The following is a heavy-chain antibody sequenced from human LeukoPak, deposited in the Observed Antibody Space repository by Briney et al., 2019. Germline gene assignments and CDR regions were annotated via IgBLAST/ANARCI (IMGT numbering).Heavy chain of an antibody. V-gene: IGHV4-61*02. Sequence: SQTLSLTCTVSGGSISSGSYYWSWIRQPAGKGLEWIGRIYTSGSTNYNPSLKSRVTISVDTSKNQFSLKLSSVTAADTAVYYCARDSRSFDIWGQGTIVTVSS. CDR2: IYTSGST. J-gene: IGHJ3*02. D-gene: IGHD4-17*01. CDR3: ARDSRSFDI. CDR1: GGSISSGSYY.